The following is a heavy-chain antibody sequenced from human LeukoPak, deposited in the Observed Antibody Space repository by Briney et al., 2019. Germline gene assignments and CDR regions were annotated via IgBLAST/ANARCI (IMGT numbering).Heavy chain of an antibody. D-gene: IGHD1/OR15-1a*01. V-gene: IGHV4-39*01. CDR2: LSYSGRS. CDR3: ARQEQYQVDI. J-gene: IGHJ4*02. CDR1: GDSISSSSYY. Sequence: SETLSLTCTVSGDSISSSSYYWAGIRQPPGKGLEWIGSLSYSGRSYYNPSLKSRATISIDTSKNHLSLKLSSVTAADTAMYYCARQEQYQVDIWGQGTLVTVSS.